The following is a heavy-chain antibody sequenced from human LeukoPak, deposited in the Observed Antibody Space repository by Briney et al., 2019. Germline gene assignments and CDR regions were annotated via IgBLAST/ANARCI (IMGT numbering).Heavy chain of an antibody. CDR2: IYYSGST. Sequence: SETLSLTCTVSGGSSSSYYWSWIRQPPGKGLEWIGYIYYSGSTNYNPSLKSRVTTSVDTSKNQFSLKLNSVTAADTAVYYCARAVSAVAGSVGHWFDPWGQGTLVTVSS. D-gene: IGHD6-19*01. V-gene: IGHV4-59*01. J-gene: IGHJ5*02. CDR3: ARAVSAVAGSVGHWFDP. CDR1: GGSSSSYY.